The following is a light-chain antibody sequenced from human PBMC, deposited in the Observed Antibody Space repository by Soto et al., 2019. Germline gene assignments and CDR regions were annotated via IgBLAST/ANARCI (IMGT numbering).Light chain of an antibody. Sequence: DIQMTQSPSTLSASIGDRVTVTCRASQSISGWLAWYQQKPGKPPKLLIFDASTLESGVPSRFSGSGSGKEFTLTISSLQPEDSATYFCQQYNSYLTFGQGTKVE. CDR1: QSISGW. CDR2: DAS. V-gene: IGKV1-5*01. J-gene: IGKJ1*01. CDR3: QQYNSYLT.